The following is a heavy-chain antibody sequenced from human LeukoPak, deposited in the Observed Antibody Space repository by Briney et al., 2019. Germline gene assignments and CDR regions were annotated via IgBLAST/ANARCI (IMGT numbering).Heavy chain of an antibody. CDR3: ARENVGYCSGGSCYYFDY. D-gene: IGHD2-15*01. CDR2: ISAYNGNT. J-gene: IGHJ4*02. V-gene: IGHV1-18*01. CDR1: GYTFTSYG. Sequence: ASVKVSCKASGYTFTSYGISWVRQAPRQGLEWMGWISAYNGNTNYAQKLQGRVTMTTDTSTSTAYMELRSLRSDDTAVYYCARENVGYCSGGSCYYFDYWGQGTLVTVSS.